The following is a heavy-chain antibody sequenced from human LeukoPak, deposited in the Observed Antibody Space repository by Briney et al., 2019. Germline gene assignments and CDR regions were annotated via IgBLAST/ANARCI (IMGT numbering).Heavy chain of an antibody. CDR3: ARSRVTEGVYYFDY. D-gene: IGHD2-21*02. CDR2: ISSNGGST. Sequence: TGGSLRLSCAASGFTFSSYAMHWVRQAPGKGLEYVSAISSNGGSTYYANSVKGRFTISRDNSKNTLYLQMGSLRAEDMAVYYCARSRVTEGVYYFDYWGQGTLVTVSS. J-gene: IGHJ4*02. CDR1: GFTFSSYA. V-gene: IGHV3-64*01.